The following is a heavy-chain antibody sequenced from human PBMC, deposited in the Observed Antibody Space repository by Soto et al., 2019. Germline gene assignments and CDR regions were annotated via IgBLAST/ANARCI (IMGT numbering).Heavy chain of an antibody. J-gene: IGHJ6*03. V-gene: IGHV4-59*01. CDR3: ARVRLGMGPNPPYYYYYMDV. CDR1: GGSISSYY. Sequence: QVQLQESGPGLVKPSETLSLTCTVSGGSISSYYWSWIRQPPGKGLEWIGYIYYSGSTNYNPSLKSRVTISVDTSKNQFSLKLSSVTAADTAVYYCARVRLGMGPNPPYYYYYMDVWGKGTTVTVSS. D-gene: IGHD1-26*01. CDR2: IYYSGST.